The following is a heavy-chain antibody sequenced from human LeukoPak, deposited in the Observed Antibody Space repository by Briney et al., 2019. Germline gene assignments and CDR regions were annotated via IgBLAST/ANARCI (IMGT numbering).Heavy chain of an antibody. D-gene: IGHD4/OR15-4a*01. V-gene: IGHV4-39*01. CDR2: NDYGQTI. CDR3: VRHEGRGGATMRAFDS. CDR1: AASISSSSHH. Sequence: SETLSLTCTISAASISSSSHHWGWIRQSPGKGLEWNVSNDYGQTIYYNPSLNSRATISVVTSKDQFTLQLNSVTAAATALYYCVRHEGRGGATMRAFDSWGQESLVTVSS. J-gene: IGHJ5*01.